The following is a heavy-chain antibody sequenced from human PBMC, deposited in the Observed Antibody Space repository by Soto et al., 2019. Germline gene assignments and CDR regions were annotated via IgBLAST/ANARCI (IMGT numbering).Heavy chain of an antibody. CDR1: GDSFTSYD. J-gene: IGHJ4*02. V-gene: IGHV1-8*01. CDR2: MNPNSGNT. Sequence: GTSVKLSCDACGDSFTSYDINWVRQATGQGLEWMGWMNPNSGNTGYAQKFQGRVTMTRNTSISTAYMELSSLRSEDTAVYYCARVLDILTGYYLGYWGQGTLVTVSS. CDR3: ARVLDILTGYYLGY. D-gene: IGHD3-9*01.